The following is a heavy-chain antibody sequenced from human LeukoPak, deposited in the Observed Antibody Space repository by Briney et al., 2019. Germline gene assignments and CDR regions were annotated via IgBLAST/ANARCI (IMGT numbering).Heavy chain of an antibody. D-gene: IGHD6-13*01. Sequence: SETLSLTCAVYGGSFSGHYWSWIRQPPGKGLEWIGEINHRGSTNYNPSLKSRVTISVDTSKNQFSLKLSSVTAADTAVYYCARRGRIAAAGYFDYWGQGTLVTVSS. J-gene: IGHJ4*02. CDR3: ARRGRIAAAGYFDY. CDR2: INHRGST. CDR1: GGSFSGHY. V-gene: IGHV4-34*01.